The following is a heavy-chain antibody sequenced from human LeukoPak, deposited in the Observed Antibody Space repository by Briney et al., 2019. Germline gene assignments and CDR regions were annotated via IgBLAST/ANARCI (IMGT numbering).Heavy chain of an antibody. Sequence: GGSLRPSCAASGFTFTSYGMSWVRQAPGKGLECVSIISGDSRTTNYAASARGRFTISGDNSKSMLYLQMNSLKAEDTAVYYCAKFFYYSASGRSLDIWGQGTMVAVSS. V-gene: IGHV3-23*01. CDR2: ISGDSRTT. J-gene: IGHJ3*02. CDR3: AKFFYYSASGRSLDI. D-gene: IGHD2-15*01. CDR1: GFTFTSYG.